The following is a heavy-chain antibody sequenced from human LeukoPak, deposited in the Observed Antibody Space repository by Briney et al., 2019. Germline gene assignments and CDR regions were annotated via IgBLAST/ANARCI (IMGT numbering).Heavy chain of an antibody. CDR2: VHKTGSI. CDR3: TKYGGSPANYFDS. J-gene: IGHJ4*02. V-gene: IGHV4-59*08. D-gene: IGHD1-26*01. CDR1: GDSISAYY. Sequence: SETVSLTCTVSGDSISAYYWSWVRQPPGKGLEWIAFVHKTGSINYNPSLKSRATISMDTSNSQFSLHVNSVTAADTAVYYCTKYGGSPANYFDSWGPRTLVTVSP.